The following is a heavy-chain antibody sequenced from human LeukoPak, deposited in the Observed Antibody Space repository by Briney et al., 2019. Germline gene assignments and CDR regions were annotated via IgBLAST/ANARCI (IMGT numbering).Heavy chain of an antibody. CDR2: INPSGGST. D-gene: IGHD2-2*01. Sequence: ASVKVSCKASGYTFTSYYMHWVRQAPGQGLEWMGIINPSGGSTSYAQKFQGRVTKTRDTSTSTVYMELSSLRSEDTAVYYCAREGGYCSSTSCYEMDGMDVWGKGTTVTVSS. J-gene: IGHJ6*04. V-gene: IGHV1-46*01. CDR1: GYTFTSYY. CDR3: AREGGYCSSTSCYEMDGMDV.